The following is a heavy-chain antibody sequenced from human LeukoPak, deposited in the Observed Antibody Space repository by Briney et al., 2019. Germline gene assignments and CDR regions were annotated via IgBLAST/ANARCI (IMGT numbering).Heavy chain of an antibody. Sequence: SETLSLTCTVSGGSISSYYWSWTRQPPGKGLEWIGYIYYSGSTNYNPSLKSRVTISVDTSKNQFSLKLSSVTAADTAVYHCAREINYYDSSGYSDAFDIWGQGTMVTVSS. CDR3: AREINYYDSSGYSDAFDI. CDR1: GGSISSYY. CDR2: IYYSGST. J-gene: IGHJ3*02. V-gene: IGHV4-59*01. D-gene: IGHD3-22*01.